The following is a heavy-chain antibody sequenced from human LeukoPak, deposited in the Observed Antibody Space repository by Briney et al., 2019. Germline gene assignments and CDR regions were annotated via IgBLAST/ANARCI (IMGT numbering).Heavy chain of an antibody. CDR3: ARKGYDSSGYYKSNHLDY. D-gene: IGHD3-22*01. CDR2: INAGNGNT. CDR1: GYTFTSYA. Sequence: ASVKVSCTASGYTFTSYAMHWVRQAPGQRLEWMGWINAGNGNTKYSQKFQGRVTITRDTSASTAYMELSSLRSEDTAVYYCARKGYDSSGYYKSNHLDYWGQGTLVTVSS. J-gene: IGHJ4*02. V-gene: IGHV1-3*01.